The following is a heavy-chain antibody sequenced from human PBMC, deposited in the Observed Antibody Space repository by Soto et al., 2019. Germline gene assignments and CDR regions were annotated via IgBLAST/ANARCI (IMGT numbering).Heavy chain of an antibody. CDR1: GGTLSTYA. Sequence: QVQLVQSGAEVKKAGSSVKVSCKASGGTLSTYAINWVRQAPGQGLEWMGAIIPISGATNYAQTFQGRVTITADKPKSTVYMDLNYLRSEDTATYYWARGGDSSVWYSYCDYWGEGPLGTVDS. V-gene: IGHV1-69*14. CDR2: IIPISGAT. CDR3: ARGGDSSVWYSYCDY. D-gene: IGHD6-19*01. J-gene: IGHJ4*02.